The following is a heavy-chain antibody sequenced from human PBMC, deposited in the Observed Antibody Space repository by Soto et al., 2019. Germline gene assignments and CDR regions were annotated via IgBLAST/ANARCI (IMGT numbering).Heavy chain of an antibody. V-gene: IGHV4-34*01. J-gene: IGHJ4*02. CDR1: GGSFSGYY. D-gene: IGHD2-15*01. Sequence: QVQLQQWGAGLLKPSETLSLTCAVYGGSFSGYYWSWIRQPPGKGLEWIGEINHSGSTNYNPSLKSLVTISVDTSKNQFSLKLSSVTVADTAVYYCARGQRYCSGGSCYQDYWGQGTLVTVSS. CDR2: INHSGST. CDR3: ARGQRYCSGGSCYQDY.